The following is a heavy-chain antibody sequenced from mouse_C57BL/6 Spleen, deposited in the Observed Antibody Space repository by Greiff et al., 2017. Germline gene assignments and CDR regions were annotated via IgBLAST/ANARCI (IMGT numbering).Heavy chain of an antibody. V-gene: IGHV5-17*01. Sequence: EVKLVESGGGLVKPGGSLKFSCAASGFTFSDYGMHWVRQAPEKGLEWVAYISSGSSTIYYADTVKGRFTISRDNAKNTLFLQMTSLRSEDTAMYYCARIHYGNYAWFAYWGQGTLVTVSA. J-gene: IGHJ3*01. CDR1: GFTFSDYG. CDR2: ISSGSSTI. D-gene: IGHD2-1*01. CDR3: ARIHYGNYAWFAY.